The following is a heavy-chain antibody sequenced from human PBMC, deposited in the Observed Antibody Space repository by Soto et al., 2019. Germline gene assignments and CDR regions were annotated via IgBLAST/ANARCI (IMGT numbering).Heavy chain of an antibody. D-gene: IGHD3-10*01. CDR1: GGSFSGYY. J-gene: IGHJ6*02. Sequence: QVQLQQWGAGLLKPSETLSLTCAVYGGSFSGYYWSWIRQPPGKGLEWIGEINHSGSTNYNPSLKSRVTISVATSKNQFSLKLSSVTAADTAVYYCARGIGSGAFYYYYGMDVWGQGTTVTVSS. CDR2: INHSGST. CDR3: ARGIGSGAFYYYYGMDV. V-gene: IGHV4-34*01.